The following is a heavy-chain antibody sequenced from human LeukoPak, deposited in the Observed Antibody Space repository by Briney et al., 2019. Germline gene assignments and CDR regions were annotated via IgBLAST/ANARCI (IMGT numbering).Heavy chain of an antibody. CDR3: ARGQAAAAVDY. V-gene: IGHV4-59*01. CDR2: IYYSGST. Sequence: SETLSLTCTVSGGSISSYYWSWIRQPPGKGLEWIGYIYYSGSTNYNPSLKSRVTISVDTSKNQFSLKLSSVTAADTAVYYCARGQAAAAVDYWGQGTLVTVSS. D-gene: IGHD6-13*01. J-gene: IGHJ4*02. CDR1: GGSISSYY.